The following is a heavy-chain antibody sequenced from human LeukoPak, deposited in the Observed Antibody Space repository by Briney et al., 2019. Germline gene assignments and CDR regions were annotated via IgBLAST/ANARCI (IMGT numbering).Heavy chain of an antibody. D-gene: IGHD2-15*01. J-gene: IGHJ4*02. V-gene: IGHV3-30*02. CDR1: GFTFRNYA. Sequence: GGSLRLSCAASGFTFRNYAMYWVRQAPGKGLEWVAFTNYDGSDRCYSDSVKGRFTVSRDNPKNTLYLQMNSLRTEDTAVYYCAKDLPDRYSLEYWGQGTMVTVPS. CDR2: TNYDGSDR. CDR3: AKDLPDRYSLEY.